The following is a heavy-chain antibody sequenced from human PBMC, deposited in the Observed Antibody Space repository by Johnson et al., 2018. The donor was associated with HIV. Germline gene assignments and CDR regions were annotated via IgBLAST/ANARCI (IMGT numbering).Heavy chain of an antibody. CDR2: IGTAGDT. V-gene: IGHV3-13*01. CDR1: GFTFSSYD. D-gene: IGHD3-22*01. CDR3: ARDSYYYDTGGAFDI. Sequence: VQLVESGGGLVQPGGSLRLSCAASGFTFSSYDMHWVRQATGKGLEWVSAIGTAGDTYSPDSVKGRFTISRDNSKNTLYLQMNSLRAEDTAVYYCARDSYYYDTGGAFDIWGQGTMVTVSS. J-gene: IGHJ3*02.